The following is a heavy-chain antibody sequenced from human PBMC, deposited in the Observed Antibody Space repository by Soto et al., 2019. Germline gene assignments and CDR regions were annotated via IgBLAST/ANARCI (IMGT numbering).Heavy chain of an antibody. J-gene: IGHJ4*02. Sequence: QVQLQESGPGLVKPSETLSLTCTVSGGSISGYYWSWIRQPPGKGLEWIGYIYNSGSTNYNPSLKSRVTLSVDTSTNPFSLKLSSVTAADTAIYYCARQAFGDYDFDYWGQGTLVTVSS. D-gene: IGHD4-17*01. V-gene: IGHV4-59*08. CDR2: IYNSGST. CDR1: GGSISGYY. CDR3: ARQAFGDYDFDY.